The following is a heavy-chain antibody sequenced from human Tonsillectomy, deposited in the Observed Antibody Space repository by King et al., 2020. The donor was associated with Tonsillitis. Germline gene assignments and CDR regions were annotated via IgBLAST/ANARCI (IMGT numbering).Heavy chain of an antibody. CDR3: ARGGSSGWYGNAFDI. CDR2: SYSGGST. D-gene: IGHD6-19*01. J-gene: IGHJ3*02. CDR1: GFTVSSNY. Sequence: VQLVESGGGLVQPGGSLRLSCAASGFTVSSNYMSWVRQAPGKGLEWVSVSYSGGSTYYADSVKGRFTISRDNSKNTLYLQMNSLRAEDTAVYYCARGGSSGWYGNAFDIWGQGTMVTVSS. V-gene: IGHV3-66*01.